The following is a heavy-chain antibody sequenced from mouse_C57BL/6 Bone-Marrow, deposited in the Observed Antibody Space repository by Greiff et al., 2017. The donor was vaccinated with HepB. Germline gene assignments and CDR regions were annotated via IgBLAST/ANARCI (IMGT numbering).Heavy chain of an antibody. CDR1: GYTFTDHT. CDR2: IYPRDGSS. CDR3: GRRSTVGDFDV. J-gene: IGHJ1*03. V-gene: IGHV1-78*01. D-gene: IGHD1-1*01. Sequence: QVQLQQSDAELVKPGASVKISCKVSGYTFTDHTIHWMKQRPEQGLEWIGYIYPRDGSSRYNEKFKGKATLTEDKSSSTAYVQLNSLTSEDSAVFFGGRRSTVGDFDVWGTGTAVTVTS.